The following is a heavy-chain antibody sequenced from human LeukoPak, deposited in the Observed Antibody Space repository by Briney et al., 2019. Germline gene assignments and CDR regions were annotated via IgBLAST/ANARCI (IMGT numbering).Heavy chain of an antibody. Sequence: GGSLRLPCAASGFTFSSYEMNWVRQAPGKGLEWVSYISSSGSTIYYADSVKGRFTISRDNAKNSLYLQMNSLRAEDTAVYYCAREAVFVWFDPWGQGTLVTVSS. CDR1: GFTFSSYE. D-gene: IGHD1-14*01. CDR3: AREAVFVWFDP. J-gene: IGHJ5*02. V-gene: IGHV3-48*03. CDR2: ISSSGSTI.